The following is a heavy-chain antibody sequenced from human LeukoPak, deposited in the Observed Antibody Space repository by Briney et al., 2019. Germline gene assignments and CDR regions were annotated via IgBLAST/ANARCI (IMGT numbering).Heavy chain of an antibody. Sequence: ASVKVSCKASGYTFTSYDINWVPQATGQGLEWMGWMNPNSGNTGYAQKFQGRVTITRNTSISTAYMELSSLRSEDTAVYYCAIFFVYTTFDYWGQGTLVTVSS. V-gene: IGHV1-8*03. J-gene: IGHJ4*02. D-gene: IGHD5/OR15-5a*01. CDR3: AIFFVYTTFDY. CDR2: MNPNSGNT. CDR1: GYTFTSYD.